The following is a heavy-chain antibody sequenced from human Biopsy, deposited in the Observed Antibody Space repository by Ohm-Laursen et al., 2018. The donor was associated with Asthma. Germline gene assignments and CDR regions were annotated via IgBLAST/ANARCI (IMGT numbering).Heavy chain of an antibody. CDR3: ARRQKSAGDRWFDP. J-gene: IGHJ5*02. Sequence: ASVKVSCKASGYTFIGCHIHWMRQAPGQGLEWMGQINPNSGGTNYAQKFQGRVTMTRDTSISTAYMEVSRLRSDDTAVYYCARRQKSAGDRWFDPWGQGTLVTVSS. CDR1: GYTFIGCH. CDR2: INPNSGGT. V-gene: IGHV1-2*06. D-gene: IGHD6-13*01.